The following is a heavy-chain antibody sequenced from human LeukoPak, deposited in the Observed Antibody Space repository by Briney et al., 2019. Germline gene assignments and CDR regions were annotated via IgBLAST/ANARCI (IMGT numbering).Heavy chain of an antibody. CDR3: ASEYNWNDPAYYYYMDV. CDR2: INPNSGGT. Sequence: ASMKVSCKASGYTFIDYRIHWVRQAPGQGLEWMGRINPNSGGTNYAQKFQGRVTMTSDTSISTAYMELSRLRSDDTAVYYCASEYNWNDPAYYYYMDVWGKGTTVTVSS. J-gene: IGHJ6*03. D-gene: IGHD1-20*01. CDR1: GYTFIDYR. V-gene: IGHV1-2*06.